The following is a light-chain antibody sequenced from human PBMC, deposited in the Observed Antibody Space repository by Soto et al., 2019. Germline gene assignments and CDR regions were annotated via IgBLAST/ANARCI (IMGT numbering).Light chain of an antibody. Sequence: QSALTQPASVSGSPGQSITISCTGTSSDVGGRNYVSWYQQHPGKAPKLMIYDVSNWPSGVSNRFSGSKSGNTASLTISGLQAEDEADYYCSSYTSSSTLVFGGGTKLTVL. CDR1: SSDVGGRNY. V-gene: IGLV2-14*01. CDR3: SSYTSSSTLV. CDR2: DVS. J-gene: IGLJ2*01.